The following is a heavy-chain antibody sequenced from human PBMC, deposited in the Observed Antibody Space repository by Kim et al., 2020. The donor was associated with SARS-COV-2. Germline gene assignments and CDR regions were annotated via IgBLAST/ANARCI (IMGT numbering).Heavy chain of an antibody. CDR3: ARARYYGMDV. V-gene: IGHV4-31*03. CDR2: IYYSGST. J-gene: IGHJ6*02. CDR1: GGSISSGGYY. Sequence: SETLSLTCTVSGGSISSGGYYWSWIRQHPGKGLEWIGYIYYSGSTYYNPSLKSRVTISVDTSKNQFSLKLSSVPAADTAVYYCARARYYGMDVWGQGTTVTVSS.